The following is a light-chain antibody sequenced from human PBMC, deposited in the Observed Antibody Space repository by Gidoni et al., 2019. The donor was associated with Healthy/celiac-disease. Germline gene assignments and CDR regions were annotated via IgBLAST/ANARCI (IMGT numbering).Light chain of an antibody. J-gene: IGKJ3*01. CDR2: AAS. CDR1: QSISSY. V-gene: IGKV1-39*01. CDR3: QQSYSTPLFT. Sequence: DIQITQSPSSLSASVGDRVTITCRASQSISSYLNWYQQKPGKAPKLLIYAASSLQSGVPSRFSGSGSGTDFTLTISSLQPEDFATYYCQQSYSTPLFTCGPGTKVDSK.